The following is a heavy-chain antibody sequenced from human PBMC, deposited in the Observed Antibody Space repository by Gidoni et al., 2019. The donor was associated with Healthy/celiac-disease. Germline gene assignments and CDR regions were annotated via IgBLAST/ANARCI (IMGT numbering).Heavy chain of an antibody. Sequence: QVQLVQSGAEVKKPGSSVKVSCKASGGPFSSYAISWVRQAPGQGLEWMGGIIPIFGTANYAQKFQGRVTITADESTSTAYMELSSLRSEDTAVYYCARDRITMVRGVSGMDVWGQGTTVTVSS. D-gene: IGHD3-10*01. J-gene: IGHJ6*02. CDR3: ARDRITMVRGVSGMDV. CDR2: IIPIFGTA. V-gene: IGHV1-69*01. CDR1: GGPFSSYA.